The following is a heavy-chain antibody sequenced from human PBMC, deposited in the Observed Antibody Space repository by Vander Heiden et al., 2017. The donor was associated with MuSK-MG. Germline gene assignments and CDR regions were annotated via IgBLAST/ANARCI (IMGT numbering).Heavy chain of an antibody. Sequence: QVQLVESGGRVAQSGSSLRLSCAASGFTFSSYAMHWVRQAPGKGLEWVAVVSYDGNNKFYPDSVKGRFSISRDNFKNTLFLQMDSLRIEDAGVYFCARGPYTLGPTPKFYFDFWGRGTLVTVSS. D-gene: IGHD5-18*01. V-gene: IGHV3-30-3*01. J-gene: IGHJ4*02. CDR2: VSYDGNNK. CDR3: ARGPYTLGPTPKFYFDF. CDR1: GFTFSSYA.